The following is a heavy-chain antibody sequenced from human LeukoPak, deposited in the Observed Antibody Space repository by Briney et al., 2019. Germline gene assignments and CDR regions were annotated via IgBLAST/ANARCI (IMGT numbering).Heavy chain of an antibody. J-gene: IGHJ6*02. V-gene: IGHV1-46*01. CDR2: INPSGGST. CDR1: GYTFTSYY. D-gene: IGHD2-2*01. Sequence: GASVKVSCKASGYTFTSYYMHWVRQAPGQGLEWMGIINPSGGSTSYAQKFQGRVTMTRDTSTSTVYMELSSLRAEDTAVYYCARDRGCSSTSCYAGGYYYYGMDVWGQGTTVTVSS. CDR3: ARDRGCSSTSCYAGGYYYYGMDV.